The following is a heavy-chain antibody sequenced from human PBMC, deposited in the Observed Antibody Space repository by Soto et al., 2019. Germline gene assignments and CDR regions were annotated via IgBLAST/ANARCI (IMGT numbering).Heavy chain of an antibody. CDR2: IYTSGST. CDR1: GGSISSYY. J-gene: IGHJ5*02. Sequence: PSETLSLTCTVSGGSISSYYWSWIRQPAGKGLEWIGRIYTSGSTNYNPSLKSRVTMSVDTSKNQFSLKLSSVTAADTAVYYCARDLPQFGVVIRGFDPWGQGTLVTVPQ. V-gene: IGHV4-4*07. D-gene: IGHD3-3*01. CDR3: ARDLPQFGVVIRGFDP.